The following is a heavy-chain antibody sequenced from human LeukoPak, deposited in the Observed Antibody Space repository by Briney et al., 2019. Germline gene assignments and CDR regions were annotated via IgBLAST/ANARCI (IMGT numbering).Heavy chain of an antibody. J-gene: IGHJ4*02. CDR1: GGSISSSNW. V-gene: IGHV4-4*02. D-gene: IGHD2-21*01. CDR2: INHSGST. CDR3: ASIWIGY. Sequence: SGTLSLTCAVSGGSISSSNWWSWVRQPPGKGLEWIGEINHSGSTNYNPSLKSRVTISVDTSKNQFSLKLSSVTAADTAVYYCASIWIGYWGQGTLVTVSS.